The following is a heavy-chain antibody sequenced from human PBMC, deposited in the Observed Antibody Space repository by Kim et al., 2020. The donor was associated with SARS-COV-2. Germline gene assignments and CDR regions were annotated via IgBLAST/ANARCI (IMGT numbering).Heavy chain of an antibody. J-gene: IGHJ3*02. D-gene: IGHD3-9*01. V-gene: IGHV3-7*01. Sequence: GGSLRLSCAASGFTFRTYWMSWVRQVPGKGLEWVANIKEDGSEKNYVDSVKGRFSISRDNAKKSVYLQMDSLRAQNTAVYYCARKGGEHYHILTGYFRDAFDIWGQGTIVTVSS. CDR2: IKEDGSEK. CDR1: GFTFRTYW. CDR3: ARKGGEHYHILTGYFRDAFDI.